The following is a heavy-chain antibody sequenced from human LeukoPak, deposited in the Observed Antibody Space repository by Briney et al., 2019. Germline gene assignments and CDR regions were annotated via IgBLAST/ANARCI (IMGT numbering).Heavy chain of an antibody. CDR1: GFTFSSYA. D-gene: IGHD3-22*01. CDR2: ISSNGGST. CDR3: ARTYYYDSSGSLSSPLDY. J-gene: IGHJ4*02. Sequence: GGSLRLSCAASGFTFSSYAMHWVRQAPGKGLEYVSAISSNGGSTYYANSVKGRFTISRDNSKNTLYLQMGSLRAEDMAVYYCARTYYYDSSGSLSSPLDYWGQGTLVTVSS. V-gene: IGHV3-64*01.